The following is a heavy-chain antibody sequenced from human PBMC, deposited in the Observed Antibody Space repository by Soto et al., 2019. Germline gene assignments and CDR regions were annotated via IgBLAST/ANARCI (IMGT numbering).Heavy chain of an antibody. J-gene: IGHJ4*02. CDR2: IIPILGIA. V-gene: IGHV1-69*08. CDR1: GGTFSSDT. CDR3: ARDPRLIRFWGAGIG. Sequence: QVQLVQSGAEVKKPGSSVKVSCKASGGTFSSDTISWVRQAPGQGLEWMGRIIPILGIANYAQKFQGRVTITADKSTSRAYMELSSLRSEDTAVYYCARDPRLIRFWGAGIGWGQGTLVTVSS. D-gene: IGHD3-16*01.